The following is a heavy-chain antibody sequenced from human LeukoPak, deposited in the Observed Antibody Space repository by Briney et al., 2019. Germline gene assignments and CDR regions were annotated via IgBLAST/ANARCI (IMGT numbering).Heavy chain of an antibody. CDR3: ARFAHAYYYGMDV. Sequence: GGSLRLSWAASGFAFSSYSMNWVRQAPGKGLEWVSSISSSSGYIYSADSVKGRFTISRDNAKNSLFLQMNSLRAEDTAVYYCARFAHAYYYGMDVWGQGTTVTVSS. CDR1: GFAFSSYS. J-gene: IGHJ6*02. V-gene: IGHV3-21*01. CDR2: ISSSSGYI.